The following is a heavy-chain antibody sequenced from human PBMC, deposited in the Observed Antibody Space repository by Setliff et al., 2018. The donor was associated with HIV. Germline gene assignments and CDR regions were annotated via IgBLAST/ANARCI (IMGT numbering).Heavy chain of an antibody. CDR3: ARGRRVMGSGPYYYNYYMDV. CDR2: IIPIFGTA. Sequence: GASVKVSCKASGGTFSGYAISWVRQAPGQGLELMGGIIPIFGTANYAQKFQGRVTITADKSTSTAYMELSSLRSDDTAVYYCARGRRVMGSGPYYYNYYMDVWGKGTTVTVSS. CDR1: GGTFSGYA. J-gene: IGHJ6*03. D-gene: IGHD6-19*01. V-gene: IGHV1-69*06.